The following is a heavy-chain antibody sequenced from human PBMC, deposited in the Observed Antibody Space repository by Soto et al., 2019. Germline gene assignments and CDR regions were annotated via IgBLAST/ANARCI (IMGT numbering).Heavy chain of an antibody. J-gene: IGHJ6*02. Sequence: SQTLSLTCTISGDSVSINSAAWNWIRQSPSRGLEWLGRTYYRSKWYNDYAVSVKSRITINPDTSKNQFSLQLNSVTPEDTAVYYCARGLVRGAYYYYGMDVWGQGTTVTVSS. CDR1: GDSVSINSAA. CDR2: TYYRSKWYN. CDR3: ARGLVRGAYYYYGMDV. D-gene: IGHD1-1*01. V-gene: IGHV6-1*01.